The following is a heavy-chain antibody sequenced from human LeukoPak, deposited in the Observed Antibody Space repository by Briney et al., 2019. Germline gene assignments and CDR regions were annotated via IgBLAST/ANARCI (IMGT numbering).Heavy chain of an antibody. CDR2: IYHSGST. Sequence: SETLSLTCTVSGGSISSYYWNWIRQPAGKGLEWIGRIYHSGSTYYNPSLKSRVTISVDTSKNQFSLKLSSVTAADTAVYYCARQEYSSSRDYWGQGTLVTASS. J-gene: IGHJ4*02. CDR3: ARQEYSSSRDY. D-gene: IGHD6-6*01. CDR1: GGSISSYY. V-gene: IGHV4-59*08.